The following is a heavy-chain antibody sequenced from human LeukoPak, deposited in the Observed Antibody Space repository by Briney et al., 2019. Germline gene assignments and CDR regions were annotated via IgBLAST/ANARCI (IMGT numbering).Heavy chain of an antibody. V-gene: IGHV3-53*01. CDR1: GFTVSSNY. CDR3: ARRAGAYSHPYDY. CDR2: IYSGGGT. D-gene: IGHD4/OR15-4a*01. Sequence: GGSLRLSCAVSGFTVSSNYMSWVRQAPGKGLEWVSLIYSGGGTYYADSVRGRFTISRDDSKNTLYLQMNSLRADDTAVYYCARRAGAYSHPYDYWGQGTLVTVSS. J-gene: IGHJ4*02.